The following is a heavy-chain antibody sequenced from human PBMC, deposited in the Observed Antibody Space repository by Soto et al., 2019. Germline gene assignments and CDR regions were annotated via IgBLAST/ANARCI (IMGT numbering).Heavy chain of an antibody. CDR1: GYTLTELS. CDR2: FDPEDGET. Sequence: ASVKVSCKVSGYTLTELSMHLVRQAPGKGLEWMGGFDPEDGETIYAQKFQGRVTMTEDTSTDTAYMELSSLRSEDTAVYYCATVYVPMGGYYYDSSGHHDAFDIWGQGTMVTVSS. J-gene: IGHJ3*02. CDR3: ATVYVPMGGYYYDSSGHHDAFDI. D-gene: IGHD3-22*01. V-gene: IGHV1-24*01.